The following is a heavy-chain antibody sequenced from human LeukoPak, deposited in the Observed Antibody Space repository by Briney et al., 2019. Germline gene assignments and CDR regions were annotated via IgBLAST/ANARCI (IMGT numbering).Heavy chain of an antibody. J-gene: IGHJ4*02. Sequence: ASVKVSCKASGYTFTGYYMHWVRQAPGQGLEWMRWINPNSGGTNYAQKFQGRVTMTRDTSISTAYMELSRLRSDDTAVYYCARAMVRGVIHLLVYWGQGTLVTVSS. CDR1: GYTFTGYY. D-gene: IGHD3-10*01. CDR2: INPNSGGT. V-gene: IGHV1-2*02. CDR3: ARAMVRGVIHLLVY.